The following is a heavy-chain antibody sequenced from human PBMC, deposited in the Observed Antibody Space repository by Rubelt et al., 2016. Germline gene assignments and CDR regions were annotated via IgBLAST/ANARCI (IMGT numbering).Heavy chain of an antibody. D-gene: IGHD3-3*01. CDR3: ARDLPDVWSGYPYYYGMDV. Sequence: EVQLVESGGGLVQPGGSLRLSCAASGFTFSSYWMSWVRQAPGKGLEWVKGRFTMSRDNAKNSLYLQMNSLGAEDTAVYYCARDLPDVWSGYPYYYGMDVWGQGTTVTVSS. V-gene: IGHV3-7*01. J-gene: IGHJ6*02. CDR1: GFTFSSYW.